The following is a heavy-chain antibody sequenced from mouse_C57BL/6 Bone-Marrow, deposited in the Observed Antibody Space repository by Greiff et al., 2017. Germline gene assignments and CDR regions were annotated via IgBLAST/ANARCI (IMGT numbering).Heavy chain of an antibody. Sequence: QVHVKQPGAELVRPGSSVKLSCKASGYTFTSYWMDWVKQRPGQGLEWIGNIYPSDSETHYNQKFKDKATLTVDKSSSTAYMQLSSLTSEDSAVYYCARGDCDPWFAYWGQGTLVTVSA. V-gene: IGHV1-61*01. CDR3: ARGDCDPWFAY. CDR2: IYPSDSET. J-gene: IGHJ3*01. CDR1: GYTFTSYW.